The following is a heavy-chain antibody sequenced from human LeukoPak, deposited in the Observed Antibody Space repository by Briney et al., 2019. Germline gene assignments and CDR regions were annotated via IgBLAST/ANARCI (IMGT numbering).Heavy chain of an antibody. D-gene: IGHD5-18*01. Sequence: ASVKVSCKASGYTFTSYGISWVRQAPGQGLEGMGWISAYNCNTKYAQKLQGSDTMTTDTSTSTAYMELRSLRCEDTAVYYCARDVYSYDPLEYWGQGTLVTVSS. CDR2: ISAYNCNT. CDR1: GYTFTSYG. V-gene: IGHV1-18*01. J-gene: IGHJ4*02. CDR3: ARDVYSYDPLEY.